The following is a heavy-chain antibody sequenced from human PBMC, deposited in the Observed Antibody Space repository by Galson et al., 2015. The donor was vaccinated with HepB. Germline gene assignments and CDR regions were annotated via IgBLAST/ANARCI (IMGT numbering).Heavy chain of an antibody. V-gene: IGHV1-69*06. CDR1: GGTFSSYA. CDR2: IIPIFGTA. D-gene: IGHD6-6*01. J-gene: IGHJ4*02. CDR3: AREKSSSSSPRFDY. Sequence: SVKVSCKASGGTFSSYAISWVRQAPGQGLEWMGGIIPIFGTANYAQKFQGRVMITADKSTSTAYMELSSLRSEDTAVYYCAREKSSSSSPRFDYWGQGTLVTVSS.